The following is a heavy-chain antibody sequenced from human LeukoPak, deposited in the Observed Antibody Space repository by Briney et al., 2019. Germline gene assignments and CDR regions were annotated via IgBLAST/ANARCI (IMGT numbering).Heavy chain of an antibody. CDR3: ARDPYGSSPLDY. CDR1: GGSISSYY. D-gene: IGHD3-10*01. V-gene: IGHV4-59*01. J-gene: IGHJ4*02. Sequence: SETLSLTCTVSGGSISSYYWSWIRQPPGKGLEWIGYVFYSGNTYYNPSLRGRVTISIDTSKSQFSLNLSSVTAADTAVYYCARDPYGSSPLDYWGQGTLVTVSS. CDR2: VFYSGNT.